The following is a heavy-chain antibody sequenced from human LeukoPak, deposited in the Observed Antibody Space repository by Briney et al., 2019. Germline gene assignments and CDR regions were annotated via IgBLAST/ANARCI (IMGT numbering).Heavy chain of an antibody. CDR1: GFTFSSYS. J-gene: IGHJ6*03. Sequence: PGGSLRLSCAASGFTFSSYSMNWVRQAPGKGLEWVSSISSSSSYIYYADSVKGRFTISRDNAKNSLYLQMNSLRAEDTAVYYCARTGRMTTVTTEEEDQSLHYYYYYMDVWGKGTTVTVSS. CDR2: ISSSSSYI. V-gene: IGHV3-21*01. CDR3: ARTGRMTTVTTEEEDQSLHYYYYYMDV. D-gene: IGHD4-17*01.